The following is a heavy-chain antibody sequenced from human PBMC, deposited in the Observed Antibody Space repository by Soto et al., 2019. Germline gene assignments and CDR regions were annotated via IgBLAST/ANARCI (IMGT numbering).Heavy chain of an antibody. CDR2: IYYSGST. Sequence: SETLSLTCTVSGGSVSSGSYYWSWIRQPPGKGLEWIGYIYYSGSTNYNPSLKSRVTISVDTSKNQFSLKLSSVTAVDTAVYYCARDLFWSGYIDYWGQGTLVTVSS. CDR3: ARDLFWSGYIDY. V-gene: IGHV4-61*01. D-gene: IGHD3-3*01. J-gene: IGHJ4*02. CDR1: GGSVSSGSYY.